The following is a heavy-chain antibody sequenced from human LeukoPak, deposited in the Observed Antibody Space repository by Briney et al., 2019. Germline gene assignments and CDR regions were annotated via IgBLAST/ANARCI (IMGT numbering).Heavy chain of an antibody. J-gene: IGHJ6*02. CDR2: IYPGDSDT. CDR1: GYSFTSYW. D-gene: IGHD2-2*01. Sequence: GESLKISCKGSGYSFTSYWIGWVRQMPGKGLEWMGIIYPGDSDTRYSPSFQGQVTISADKSISTAYLQWSSLKASDTAMYYCARHQSSAVVVPAAIRAYYYGMDVWGQGTTVTVSS. V-gene: IGHV5-51*01. CDR3: ARHQSSAVVVPAAIRAYYYGMDV.